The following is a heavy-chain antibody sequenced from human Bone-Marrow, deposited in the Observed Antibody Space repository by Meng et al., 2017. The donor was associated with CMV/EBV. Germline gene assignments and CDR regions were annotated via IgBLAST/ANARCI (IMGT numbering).Heavy chain of an antibody. Sequence: ESLKISCAASGFTFSTYIMNWVRQAPGKGLEWVSSISSGSSYIYYADSVKGRFTISRDNAKNSLYLQMNSLRAEDTAVYYCATLPGVGAYGGDAFDIWGQGTMVTVSS. J-gene: IGHJ3*02. CDR2: ISSGSSYI. V-gene: IGHV3-21*01. D-gene: IGHD1-26*01. CDR1: GFTFSTYI. CDR3: ATLPGVGAYGGDAFDI.